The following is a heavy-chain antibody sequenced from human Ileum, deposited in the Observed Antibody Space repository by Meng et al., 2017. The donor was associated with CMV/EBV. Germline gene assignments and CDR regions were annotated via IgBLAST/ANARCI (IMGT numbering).Heavy chain of an antibody. CDR2: FGPEDGET. V-gene: IGHV1-24*01. CDR1: GYTLSDLS. CDR3: AAEVVDNNSGYYSFDY. J-gene: IGHJ4*02. D-gene: IGHD3-22*01. Sequence: QAQLVQSGAEVKKPEASVKVSCKVSGYTLSDLSMHWVRQAPGKGLEWMGGFGPEDGETIYAQNFQGRVTMSEDTSTDTVYMELSSLRSEDTAVYYCAAEVVDNNSGYYSFDYWGQGTLVTVSS.